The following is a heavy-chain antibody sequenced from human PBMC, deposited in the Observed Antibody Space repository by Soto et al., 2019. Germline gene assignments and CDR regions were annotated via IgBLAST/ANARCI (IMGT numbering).Heavy chain of an antibody. CDR3: ARMSGYVPEKNDY. CDR2: INQSGST. Sequence: QVQLQQWGAGLLKPSETLSLTCAVYGGSFSGYYWSWIRQPPGKGLEWIGEINQSGSTNYNPSLKSRVTISVDTSKNQFSLKLSSVTAADTAVYYCARMSGYVPEKNDYRGQGTLVTVSS. V-gene: IGHV4-34*01. D-gene: IGHD3-3*01. CDR1: GGSFSGYY. J-gene: IGHJ4*02.